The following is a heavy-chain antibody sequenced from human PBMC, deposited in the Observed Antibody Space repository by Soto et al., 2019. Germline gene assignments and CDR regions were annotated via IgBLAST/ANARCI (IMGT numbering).Heavy chain of an antibody. CDR2: IDSGSHTI. Sequence: EVQLVESGGGLVQPGGSLRLSCEASGFTFSSYSMNWVRQAPGKGLEWVSYIDSGSHTIYYADSVKGRFTISRDNAKNSLSLQMNSLRDEDTAVYYCARDILRYCSGTTCYSYYFDYWGQGTLVTVSS. CDR3: ARDILRYCSGTTCYSYYFDY. CDR1: GFTFSSYS. J-gene: IGHJ4*02. V-gene: IGHV3-48*02. D-gene: IGHD2-2*01.